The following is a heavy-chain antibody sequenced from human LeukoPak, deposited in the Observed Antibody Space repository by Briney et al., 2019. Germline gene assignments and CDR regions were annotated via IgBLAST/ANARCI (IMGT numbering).Heavy chain of an antibody. V-gene: IGHV3-11*05. J-gene: IGHJ4*02. CDR3: ARDMVRGVIITHPVVPASDY. CDR2: ISSSSSYT. CDR1: GFTLSDHY. D-gene: IGHD3-10*01. Sequence: GRSLRLSCAASGFTLSDHYMSWVRRAPGRGLEWVLYISSSSSYTNYADSVRGRFTISRDNAKNSLYLQMNSLRAEDTAVYYCARDMVRGVIITHPVVPASDYWGQGTLVTVSS.